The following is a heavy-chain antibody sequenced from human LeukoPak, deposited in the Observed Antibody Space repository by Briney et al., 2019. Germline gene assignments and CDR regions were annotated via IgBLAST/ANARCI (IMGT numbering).Heavy chain of an antibody. J-gene: IGHJ4*02. D-gene: IGHD6-19*01. CDR1: GAPTRISSYN. V-gene: IGHV4-39*01. CDR2: IYYSGST. CDR3: ARQVVAVAGTGYFDY. Sequence: PSETLSLTCTVSGAPTRISSYNWAWIRQPPGKGRGWMGGIYYSGSTYYNASLKSRGTISVDTSKNQFSLKLNSVTAADTAVYFCARQVVAVAGTGYFDYWGQGTLVTVSS.